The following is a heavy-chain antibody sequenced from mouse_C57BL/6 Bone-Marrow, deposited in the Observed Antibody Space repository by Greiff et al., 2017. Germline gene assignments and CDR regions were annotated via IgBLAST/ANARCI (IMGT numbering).Heavy chain of an antibody. Sequence: EVKLVESGGGLVQPGGSLKLSCAASGFTFSDYGMAWVRQAPRKGPEWVAFISNLAYSIYYADTVTGRFTISRENAKNTLYLEMSSLRSEDTSMYYCARLTTVVYCYFDVWGTGTTVTVSS. CDR3: ARLTTVVYCYFDV. CDR2: ISNLAYSI. V-gene: IGHV5-15*01. CDR1: GFTFSDYG. D-gene: IGHD1-1*01. J-gene: IGHJ1*03.